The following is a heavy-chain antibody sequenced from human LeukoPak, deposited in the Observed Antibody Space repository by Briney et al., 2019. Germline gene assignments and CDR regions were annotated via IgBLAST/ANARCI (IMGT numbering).Heavy chain of an antibody. D-gene: IGHD5-24*01. CDR2: ISNDGSNK. V-gene: IGHV3-30*18. Sequence: GGPLRLSCAASGFTFSSYGMHWVRQAPGKGLEWVAVISNDGSNKYYADSVKGRLTISRDNSKNTLYLQMNSLRAEDTAVYYCAKGVWMATRTSADYWGQGTLVTVSS. J-gene: IGHJ4*02. CDR3: AKGVWMATRTSADY. CDR1: GFTFSSYG.